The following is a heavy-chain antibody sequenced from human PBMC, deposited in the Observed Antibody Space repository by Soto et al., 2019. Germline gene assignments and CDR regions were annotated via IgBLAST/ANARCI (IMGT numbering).Heavy chain of an antibody. Sequence: SVKVSCKASGGTFSSYAISWVRQAPGQGLEWMGGIIPIFGTANYAQKFQGRVTITADESTSTAYMELSSLRSEDTAVYYCARGGNWNYRNNWFDPWGQGTLVTVSS. CDR3: ARGGNWNYRNNWFDP. V-gene: IGHV1-69*13. CDR1: GGTFSSYA. J-gene: IGHJ5*02. D-gene: IGHD1-7*01. CDR2: IIPIFGTA.